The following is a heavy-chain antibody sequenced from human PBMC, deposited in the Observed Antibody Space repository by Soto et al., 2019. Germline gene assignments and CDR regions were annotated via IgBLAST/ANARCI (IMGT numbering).Heavy chain of an antibody. V-gene: IGHV3-30-3*01. CDR2: ISYDGSNK. CDR1: GFTFSSYA. Sequence: QVQLVESGGGVVQPGRSLRLSCAASGFTFSSYAMHWVRQAPGKGLEWVAVISYDGSNKYYADSVKGQFTISTDNSKSTLYLQMTSLRAEDTAVYYCARDYYRFNSGYRFSMDVWGQGTTVTVSS. CDR3: ARDYYRFNSGYRFSMDV. J-gene: IGHJ6*02. D-gene: IGHD5-12*01.